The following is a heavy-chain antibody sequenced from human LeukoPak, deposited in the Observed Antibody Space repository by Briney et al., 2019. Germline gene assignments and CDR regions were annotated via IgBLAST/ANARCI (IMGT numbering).Heavy chain of an antibody. CDR2: INHSGST. V-gene: IGHV4-34*01. D-gene: IGHD3-22*01. CDR1: GGSFSGYY. CDR3: ARGGYDSSGFPRNWFDP. J-gene: IGHJ5*02. Sequence: SETLSLTCAVYGGSFSGYYWSWIRQPPGKGLEWIGEINHSGSTNYNPSLKSRVTISVDTSKNQFSLKLSSVTAADTAVYYCARGGYDSSGFPRNWFDPWGQGTLVTVSS.